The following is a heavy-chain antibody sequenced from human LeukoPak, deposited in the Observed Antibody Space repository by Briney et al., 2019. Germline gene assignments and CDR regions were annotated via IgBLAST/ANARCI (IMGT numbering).Heavy chain of an antibody. V-gene: IGHV3-21*04. CDR2: ISSSSSYI. CDR3: AKGWKPHWFDP. CDR1: GFTFSSYS. Sequence: GGSLRLSCAASGFTFSSYSMNWVRQAPGKGLEWVSSISSSSSYIYYADSVKGRFTISRDNSKNTLYLQMNSLRAEDTAVYYCAKGWKPHWFDPWGQGTLVTVSS. D-gene: IGHD1-1*01. J-gene: IGHJ5*02.